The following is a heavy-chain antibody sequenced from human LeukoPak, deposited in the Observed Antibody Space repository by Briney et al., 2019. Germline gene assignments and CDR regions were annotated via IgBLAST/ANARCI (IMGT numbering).Heavy chain of an antibody. D-gene: IGHD4-17*01. Sequence: GGSLRLSCAASGFTVSSNYMSWVRQAPGKGLEWVSVLYSGGNTYYADSVKGRFTISRDNSKNTLYLQMNSLRAEDTAVYYCARGGYYDYGAPKGAFDIWGQGTMVTVSS. CDR1: GFTVSSNY. J-gene: IGHJ3*02. CDR3: ARGGYYDYGAPKGAFDI. CDR2: LYSGGNT. V-gene: IGHV3-53*01.